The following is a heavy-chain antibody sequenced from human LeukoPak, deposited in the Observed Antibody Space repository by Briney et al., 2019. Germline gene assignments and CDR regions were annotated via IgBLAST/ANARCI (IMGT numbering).Heavy chain of an antibody. CDR1: GFIFSNYE. J-gene: IGHJ4*02. D-gene: IGHD3-3*01. V-gene: IGHV3-48*03. Sequence: GGSLRLSCAASGFIFSNYEMNWVRQAPGKGLEWVSYISDSGGTIYYADSVKGRFTISRDNAKKSLYLQMNSLRAEDTAVYYCARADFRYYFDYWGQGTLVTVSS. CDR2: ISDSGGTI. CDR3: ARADFRYYFDY.